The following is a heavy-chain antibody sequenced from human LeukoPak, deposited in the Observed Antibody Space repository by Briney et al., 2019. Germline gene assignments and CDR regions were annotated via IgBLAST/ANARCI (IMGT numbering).Heavy chain of an antibody. CDR2: ISNTNSYI. J-gene: IGHJ3*02. V-gene: IGHV3-21*01. CDR1: GFTFSSYS. Sequence: GGSLRLSCAASGFTFSSYSMNWVRQAPGKGLEWVSCISNTNSYIYYADSMKGRFTISRDNAKHSLYLQMNSLRAEDTAVYYCARDAFDIWGQGTMVTVSS. CDR3: ARDAFDI.